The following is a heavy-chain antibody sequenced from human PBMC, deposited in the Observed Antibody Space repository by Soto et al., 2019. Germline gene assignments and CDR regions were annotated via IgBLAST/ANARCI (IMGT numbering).Heavy chain of an antibody. Sequence: SVKVSCKASGGTFSTYGINWVRQAPGQGLEWMGGIIPMFGTTNYAQKFQGRVTITADESTNQFSMQLNSVTPEDTAVYYSAREVEQQLAYNWFDPWGQGTLGTVSS. CDR2: IIPMFGTT. CDR3: AREVEQQLAYNWFDP. V-gene: IGHV1-69*13. J-gene: IGHJ5*02. CDR1: GGTFSTYG. D-gene: IGHD6-13*01.